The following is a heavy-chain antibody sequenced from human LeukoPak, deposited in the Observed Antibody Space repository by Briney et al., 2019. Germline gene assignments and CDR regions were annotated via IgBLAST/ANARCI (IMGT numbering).Heavy chain of an antibody. D-gene: IGHD1-26*01. J-gene: IGHJ3*02. CDR1: GFPFSSYW. Sequence: QPGGSLRLSCAASGFPFSSYWMHWVRQAPGKGLVWVSRINTDGSSTSYADSVKGRFTISRDNAKNTLYLQMNSLRAGDTAVYYCAREVGFHAFDIWGQGTMVTVSS. CDR3: AREVGFHAFDI. CDR2: INTDGSST. V-gene: IGHV3-74*01.